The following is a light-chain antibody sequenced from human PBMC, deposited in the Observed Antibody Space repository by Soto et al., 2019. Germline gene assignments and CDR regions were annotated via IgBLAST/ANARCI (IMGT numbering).Light chain of an antibody. J-gene: IGLJ1*01. CDR1: SSDVGSYNL. Sequence: QSVLTQPASVSGSPGQSITISCTGTSSDVGSYNLVSWYQQHPGKAPKLMIYEGTKRPSGVSDCFSGFRSGNTASLTISGLQAEYEADYNYCSNASRSTYVFGNGTKLTAL. CDR2: EGT. CDR3: CSNASRSTYV. V-gene: IGLV2-23*01.